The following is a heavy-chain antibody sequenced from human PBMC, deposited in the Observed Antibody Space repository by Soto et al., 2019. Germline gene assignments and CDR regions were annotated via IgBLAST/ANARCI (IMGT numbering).Heavy chain of an antibody. CDR2: ISAGGGGT. J-gene: IGHJ5*02. CDR1: GFTLTRSA. V-gene: IGHV3-23*01. D-gene: IGHD3-10*01. CDR3: ANDRECEHNNGRPQVS. Sequence: GGSLRLSCAGSGFTLTRSAVSWVRQAPGKGLEWVSGISAGGGGTYYADSVKGRFTISRDISQHTLDLQMNGLRAEDTAVYYCANDRECEHNNGRPQVSWGPGTQVTVSS.